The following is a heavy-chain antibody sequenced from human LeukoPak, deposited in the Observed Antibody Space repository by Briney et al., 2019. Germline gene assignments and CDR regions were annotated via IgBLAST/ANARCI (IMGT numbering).Heavy chain of an antibody. J-gene: IGHJ4*02. Sequence: SVKVSCKASGGTFSSYAISWVRQAPGQGLEWMGRIIPILGIANYAQKFQGRVTITADKSTSTAYVELSSLRSEDTAVYYCARHLTTVTTLVDYWGQGTLVTVSS. CDR1: GGTFSSYA. CDR2: IIPILGIA. V-gene: IGHV1-69*04. D-gene: IGHD4-17*01. CDR3: ARHLTTVTTLVDY.